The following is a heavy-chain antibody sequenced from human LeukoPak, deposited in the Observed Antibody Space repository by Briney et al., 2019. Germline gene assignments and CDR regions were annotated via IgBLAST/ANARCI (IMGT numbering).Heavy chain of an antibody. V-gene: IGHV1-18*01. CDR2: ISAYNGNT. CDR3: ARNKLNSSGYNPHFDY. J-gene: IGHJ4*02. D-gene: IGHD3-22*01. CDR1: GYTFTSYG. Sequence: ASVKVSCKASGYTFTSYGISWVRQAPGQGLEWMGWISAYNGNTNYAQKLQGRVTMTTDTSTSTAYMELRSLRSDDTAVYYCARNKLNSSGYNPHFDYWGQGTLVTVSS.